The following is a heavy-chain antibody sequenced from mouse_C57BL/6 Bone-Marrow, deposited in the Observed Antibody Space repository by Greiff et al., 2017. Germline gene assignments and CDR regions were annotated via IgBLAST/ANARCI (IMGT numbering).Heavy chain of an antibody. J-gene: IGHJ2*01. CDR3: ARGGRALFDY. CDR2: ISYDGSN. D-gene: IGHD1-1*01. CDR1: GYSITSGYY. V-gene: IGHV3-6*01. Sequence: EVQVEESGPGLVKPSQSLSLTCSVTGYSITSGYYWNWIRQFPGNKLEWMGYISYDGSNNYNPYLKNRISITRDTAKNQFFLKLKSVTTEDTAPYYCARGGRALFDYWGQGTTLTVSS.